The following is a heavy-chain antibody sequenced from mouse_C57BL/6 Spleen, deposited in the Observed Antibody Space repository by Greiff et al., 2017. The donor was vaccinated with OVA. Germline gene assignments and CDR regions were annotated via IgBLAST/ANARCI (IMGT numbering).Heavy chain of an antibody. J-gene: IGHJ3*01. CDR3: ARGDYPPWFAY. V-gene: IGHV1-53*01. CDR1: GYTFTSYW. D-gene: IGHD1-1*02. CDR2: INPNYGTT. Sequence: QVQLQQPGTELVKPGASVKLSCKASGYTFTSYWMHWVKQRPGQGLEWIGNINPNYGTTSYNQKFKGKATLTVDQSSSTAYMQLNSLTSEDSAVYYCARGDYPPWFAYWGQGTLVTVSA.